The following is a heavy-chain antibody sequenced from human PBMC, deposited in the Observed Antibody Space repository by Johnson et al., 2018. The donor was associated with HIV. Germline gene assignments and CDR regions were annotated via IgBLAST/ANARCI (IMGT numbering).Heavy chain of an antibody. CDR1: GLTFSNYD. CDR2: IQYDGKNK. J-gene: IGHJ3*02. D-gene: IGHD2-21*02. CDR3: ASCGGDCRDAFDI. V-gene: IGHV3-30*02. Sequence: QVQLVESGGGAVQPGGSLRISCTASGLTFSNYDMHWVRQSPGRWLEEVAFIQYDGKNKYYADSVKGRFTISRDNAKNSLYLQMNSLRAEDTAVYYCASCGGDCRDAFDIWGQGTMVTVSS.